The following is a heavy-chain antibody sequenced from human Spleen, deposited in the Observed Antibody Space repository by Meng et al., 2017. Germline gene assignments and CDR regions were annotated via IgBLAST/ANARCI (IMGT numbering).Heavy chain of an antibody. Sequence: QVQPPQLGARLLEPSETLSLTCAVYGVSPMGYYWDWIRQPPGKGLEWIGEINHSGGTNYNPSLKSRVTISVDTSKSQFSLKVNSVTAADTAVYYCARGTWSGYYNWFDPWGQGTLVTVSS. V-gene: IGHV4-34*01. CDR2: INHSGGT. D-gene: IGHD3-3*01. J-gene: IGHJ5*02. CDR1: GVSPMGYY. CDR3: ARGTWSGYYNWFDP.